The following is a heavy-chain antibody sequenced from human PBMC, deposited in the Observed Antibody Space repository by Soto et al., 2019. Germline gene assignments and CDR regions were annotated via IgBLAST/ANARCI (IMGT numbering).Heavy chain of an antibody. CDR3: ARAIVLVPFFFGYYGVEV. CDR1: GDSISSGDYY. J-gene: IGHJ6*02. D-gene: IGHD2-2*01. Sequence: QVQLQESGPGLVKPSQTLSLTCTVSGDSISSGDYYWSWIRQPPGKGLEWIGYIYSSGSTYYNPSLKPRVTISVDTSTNQFSLKLSSVTTADTAVYYCARAIVLVPFFFGYYGVEVWGQGTTVTVSS. V-gene: IGHV4-30-4*01. CDR2: IYSSGST.